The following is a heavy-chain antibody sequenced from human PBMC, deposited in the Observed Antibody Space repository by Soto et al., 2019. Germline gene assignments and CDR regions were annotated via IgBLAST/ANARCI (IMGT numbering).Heavy chain of an antibody. Sequence: EVQLLESGGGLVQPGGSLRLSCAASGFTFSSYAMSWVRQAPGKGLEWVSVISGSGDFTFYADSVKGRFTISSDNSQNPLYMQMNTLRAEDTAVYYCAKTQTDILDYWGQGTLVTVSS. J-gene: IGHJ4*02. D-gene: IGHD3-9*01. CDR3: AKTQTDILDY. CDR2: ISGSGDFT. V-gene: IGHV3-23*01. CDR1: GFTFSSYA.